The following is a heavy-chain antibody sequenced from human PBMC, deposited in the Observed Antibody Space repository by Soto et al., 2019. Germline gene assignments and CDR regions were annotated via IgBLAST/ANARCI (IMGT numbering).Heavy chain of an antibody. V-gene: IGHV3-7*01. D-gene: IGHD6-19*01. J-gene: IGHJ6*02. Sequence: GGSLRLACAAYGFTFSIYWMSWVGQAPGKGLEWVANIKQDGSEKYYVDSVKGRFTISRDNAKNSLYLQMNSLRAEDTAVYYCARDPAVTTGWRYYGMDVWGQGTTVTVSS. CDR3: ARDPAVTTGWRYYGMDV. CDR1: GFTFSIYW. CDR2: IKQDGSEK.